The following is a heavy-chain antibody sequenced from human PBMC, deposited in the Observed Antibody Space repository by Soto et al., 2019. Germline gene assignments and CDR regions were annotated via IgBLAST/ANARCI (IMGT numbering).Heavy chain of an antibody. CDR1: GFTFSSYA. J-gene: IGHJ3*02. D-gene: IGHD3-3*01. CDR3: AKEISYYDFWSGYYIGAFDI. CDR2: ISGSGGST. Sequence: EVQLLESGGGLVQPGGSLRLSCAASGFTFSSYAMSWVRQAPGKGLEWVSAISGSGGSTYYADSVKGRFTISRDNSKNTLYLQMNSLRAEDTAVDYCAKEISYYDFWSGYYIGAFDIWGQGTMVTVSS. V-gene: IGHV3-23*01.